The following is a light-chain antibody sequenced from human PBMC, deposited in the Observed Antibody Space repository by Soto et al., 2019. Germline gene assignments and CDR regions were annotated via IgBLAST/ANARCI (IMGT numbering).Light chain of an antibody. CDR3: QKYGSSLT. V-gene: IGKV3-20*01. CDR1: QSVSSSF. CDR2: GAA. Sequence: EIVLTQSPGTLSLSPGERATLSCRASQSVSSSFLAWYQQKPGQAPRLLIYGAASRATGIPDKFSGSGAGTYFTLTISRLEPEDFAVYFCQKYGSSLTFGGGTQVEIK. J-gene: IGKJ4*01.